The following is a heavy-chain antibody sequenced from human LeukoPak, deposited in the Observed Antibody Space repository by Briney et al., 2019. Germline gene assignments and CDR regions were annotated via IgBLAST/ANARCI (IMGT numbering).Heavy chain of an antibody. CDR2: ISYDGSNK. CDR1: GFTFSSYA. D-gene: IGHD5-24*01. CDR3: ARGFREMATIHPDLGSAFDI. J-gene: IGHJ3*02. V-gene: IGHV3-30*04. Sequence: PGRSLRLSCAASGFTFSSYAMHWVRQAPGKGLEWVAVISYDGSNKYYADSVKGRFTISRDNSKNTLYLQMNSLRAEDTAVYYCARGFREMATIHPDLGSAFDIWGQGTMVTVSS.